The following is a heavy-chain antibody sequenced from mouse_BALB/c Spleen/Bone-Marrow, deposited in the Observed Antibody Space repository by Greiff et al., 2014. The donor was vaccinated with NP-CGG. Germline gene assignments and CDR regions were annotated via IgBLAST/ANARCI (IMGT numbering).Heavy chain of an antibody. CDR2: IYPYNGGT. CDR1: GYTFTDYN. CDR3: ARSYYYGSGFGWFAY. Sequence: VQLQQSGPELVKPGASVKISCKASGYTFTDYNIHWVKQSHGKSLEWIGYIYPYNGGTGYNQKFKSKATSTVDNSSSTAYMELRSLASEDSAVYYCARSYYYGSGFGWFAYWGQGTLVTVSA. V-gene: IGHV1S29*02. J-gene: IGHJ3*01. D-gene: IGHD1-1*01.